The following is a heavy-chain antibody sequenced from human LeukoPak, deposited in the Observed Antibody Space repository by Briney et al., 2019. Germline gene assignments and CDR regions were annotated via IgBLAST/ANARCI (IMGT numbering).Heavy chain of an antibody. J-gene: IGHJ4*02. CDR1: GSTFSSYW. CDR3: ARDQFSGYYDY. Sequence: PGGSLRLSCAASGSTFSSYWMTWVRQAPTKGLEWVANIKEDGTEKFYVDSVKGRFTISRDNAKNSLYLQINSLRAEGTAVYYCARDQFSGYYDYWGQGTLVTVSS. CDR2: IKEDGTEK. D-gene: IGHD3-22*01. V-gene: IGHV3-7*01.